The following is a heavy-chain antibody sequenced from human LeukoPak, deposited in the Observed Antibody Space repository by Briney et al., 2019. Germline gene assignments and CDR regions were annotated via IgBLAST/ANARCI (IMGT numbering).Heavy chain of an antibody. D-gene: IGHD3-22*01. Sequence: ASVKVSCKASGYTFTGYYMHWVRQAPGQGLEWMGWINPNSGGANYAQKFQGWVTMTRDTSISTAYMELSRLRSDDTAVYYCARGDSSGTYFDYWGQGTLVTVSS. V-gene: IGHV1-2*04. CDR1: GYTFTGYY. J-gene: IGHJ4*02. CDR2: INPNSGGA. CDR3: ARGDSSGTYFDY.